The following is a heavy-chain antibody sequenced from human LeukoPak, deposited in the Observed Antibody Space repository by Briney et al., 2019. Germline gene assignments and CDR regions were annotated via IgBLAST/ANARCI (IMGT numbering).Heavy chain of an antibody. CDR1: GFTFSSYW. V-gene: IGHV3-74*01. CDR3: ARTRGSGWYRRYYFDY. D-gene: IGHD6-19*01. CDR2: INNDGSIT. J-gene: IGHJ4*02. Sequence: GGSLRLSCAASGFTFSSYWIHWVRQAPGKGLVWVSRINNDGSITNYADSVRGRFTISRDNAKNTLYLQMNSLRAEDTAMYYCARTRGSGWYRRYYFDYWGQGTLVTVSS.